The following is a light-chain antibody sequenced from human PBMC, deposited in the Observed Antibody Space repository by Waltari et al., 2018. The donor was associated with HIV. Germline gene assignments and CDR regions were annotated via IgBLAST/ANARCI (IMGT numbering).Light chain of an antibody. J-gene: IGLJ3*02. V-gene: IGLV2-14*01. CDR2: EVS. CDR1: SSDVGSYSY. Sequence: QSALTQPASVSGSPGQSITISCTGSSSDVGSYSYVSWYQQHPGKAPKRMIYEVSNRPAGVSHRFSGSKSGNTASLTISGLQPEDEADYYCNSYTSISTWVFGGGTKLTVL. CDR3: NSYTSISTWV.